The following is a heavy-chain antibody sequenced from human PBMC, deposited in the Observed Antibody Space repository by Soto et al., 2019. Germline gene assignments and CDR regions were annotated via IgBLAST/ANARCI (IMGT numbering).Heavy chain of an antibody. V-gene: IGHV3-33*01. Sequence: QVQLVESGGGVVQPGRSLRLSCAASGFTLSNYGMHWVRQAPGKGLDWVAVIWYDGSNKYYADSVKGRFSISRDNSKNILYLQMNSLRAEATAVYYCARGVGGDSYEDYFYYWGQGTLVTVSS. D-gene: IGHD5-18*01. CDR2: IWYDGSNK. CDR1: GFTLSNYG. J-gene: IGHJ4*02. CDR3: ARGVGGDSYEDYFYY.